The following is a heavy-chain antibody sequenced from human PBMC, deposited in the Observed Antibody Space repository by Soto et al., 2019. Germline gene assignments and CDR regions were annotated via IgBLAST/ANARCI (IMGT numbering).Heavy chain of an antibody. CDR3: ATSVYLPRGVDV. D-gene: IGHD2-8*01. CDR2: FDPEDGER. V-gene: IGHV1-24*01. J-gene: IGHJ6*02. CDR1: GYSLTELS. Sequence: QVQLVQSGAEVKKPGASVKVSCKVSGYSLTELSMHWVRQAPGQGLEWMGRFDPEDGERIYTQKFQGRVTMTDDTSTDTAYLELSSLRSEDTAVYYCATSVYLPRGVDVWGRGTTVTVSS.